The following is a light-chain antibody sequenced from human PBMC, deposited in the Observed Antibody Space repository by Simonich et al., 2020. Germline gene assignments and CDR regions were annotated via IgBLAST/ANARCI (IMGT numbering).Light chain of an antibody. CDR3: NSRDSSGNHLV. CDR2: SKN. J-gene: IGLJ2*01. Sequence: QSVLTQPPSVSGAPGQRVTISCTGSSSNIGAGYDVHWYQQLPGTAPKLLIYSKNNRPSGIPDRFAGSSSGNTASLTITGAQAEDEADYYCNSRDSSGNHLVFGGGTKLTVL. CDR1: SSNIGAGYD. V-gene: IGLV1-40*01.